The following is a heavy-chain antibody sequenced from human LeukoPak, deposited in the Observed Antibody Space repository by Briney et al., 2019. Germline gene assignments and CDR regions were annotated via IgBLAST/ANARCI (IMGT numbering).Heavy chain of an antibody. D-gene: IGHD6-13*01. J-gene: IGHJ4*02. Sequence: SETLSLTCTVSGGSISTGSYYWGWARQPPGKGLEYIGSISYGGTTYYNPSLKSRVTISVDTSKNHFSLNLSSVSAADTAVYYCARSSAGVPFDYWGQGTLVTVSS. V-gene: IGHV4-39*02. CDR1: GGSISTGSYY. CDR3: ARSSAGVPFDY. CDR2: ISYGGTT.